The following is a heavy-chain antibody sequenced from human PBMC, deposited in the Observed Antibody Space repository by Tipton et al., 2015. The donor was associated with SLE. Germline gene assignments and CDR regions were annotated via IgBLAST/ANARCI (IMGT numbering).Heavy chain of an antibody. J-gene: IGHJ6*02. CDR2: IYPGDSET. CDR3: ARPAATYYDWMDV. D-gene: IGHD3-3*01. Sequence: QLVQSGAEVKEPGESLKISCKGSGYGFSSYWIGWVRQMPGKGLEWMGVIYPGDSETRYSPSFQGQVSISVDTSISTTYLQWSSLKASDTAIYYCARPAATYYDWMDVWGQGTTVTVSS. CDR1: GYGFSSYW. V-gene: IGHV5-51*03.